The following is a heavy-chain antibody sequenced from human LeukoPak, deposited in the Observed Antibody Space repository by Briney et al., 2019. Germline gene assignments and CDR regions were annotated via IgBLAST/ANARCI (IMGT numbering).Heavy chain of an antibody. CDR2: IGYTGDST. V-gene: IGHV3-23*01. D-gene: IGHD4-23*01. Sequence: PGGSLRLSCAASGFTFSSYAMNWVRQAPGNGLEWVSGIGYTGDSTFYADSVKGRFTVSRDSSKNTLFLHMNSLRAEDTALYYCAKSPTVDAAFDIWGQGTMVTVSS. CDR3: AKSPTVDAAFDI. J-gene: IGHJ3*02. CDR1: GFTFSSYA.